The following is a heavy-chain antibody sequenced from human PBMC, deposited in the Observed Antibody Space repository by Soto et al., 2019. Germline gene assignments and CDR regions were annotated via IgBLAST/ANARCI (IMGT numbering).Heavy chain of an antibody. CDR2: ISSSSSYI. CDR3: ARDLGCSGGSCYLGESPAPPSNYYYYYGMDV. J-gene: IGHJ6*02. V-gene: IGHV3-21*01. D-gene: IGHD2-15*01. CDR1: GFTFSSYS. Sequence: AGGSLRLSCAASGFTFSSYSMNWVRQAPGKGLEWVSSISSSSSYIYYADSVKGRFTIPRDNAKNSLYLQMNSLRAEDTAVYYCARDLGCSGGSCYLGESPAPPSNYYYYYGMDVWGQGTTVTVSS.